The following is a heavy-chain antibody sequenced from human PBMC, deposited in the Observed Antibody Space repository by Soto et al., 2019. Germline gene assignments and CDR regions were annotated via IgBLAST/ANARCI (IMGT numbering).Heavy chain of an antibody. CDR3: ARRPQDCSGGRCYLYFHH. Sequence: SETLSLTCTVSAGSISSGDYYSSWIRQPPGKGLEWIGYIYYSGSTYYNPSLKSRVTISVDTSKNQFSLKLSSVTAADTAVYYCARRPQDCSGGRCYLYFHHWGQGTLVTVS. V-gene: IGHV4-30-4*01. CDR1: AGSISSGDYY. D-gene: IGHD2-15*01. J-gene: IGHJ1*01. CDR2: IYYSGST.